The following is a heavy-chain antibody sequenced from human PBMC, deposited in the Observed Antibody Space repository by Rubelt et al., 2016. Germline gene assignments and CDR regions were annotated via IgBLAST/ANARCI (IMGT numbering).Heavy chain of an antibody. Sequence: GGVVQPGRSLRLSCAASGFTFSSYGMHWVRQAPGKGLEWVAVISYDGSNKYYADSVKGRFPISRDNSKNTLYLQMNSLRAEDTAVYYWARGATIFGVPPWSPGDYGMDVWGQGTTVTVSS. CDR1: GFTFSSYG. V-gene: IGHV3-30*03. D-gene: IGHD3-3*01. J-gene: IGHJ6*02. CDR3: ARGATIFGVPPWSPGDYGMDV. CDR2: ISYDGSNK.